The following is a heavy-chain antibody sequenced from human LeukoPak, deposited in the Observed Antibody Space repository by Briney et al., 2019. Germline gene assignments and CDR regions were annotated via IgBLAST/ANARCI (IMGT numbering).Heavy chain of an antibody. D-gene: IGHD2-2*01. CDR3: AIVCPSCPLDAFDI. Sequence: SVKVSCKASGGTFSSYAISWVRQAPGQGLEWMGGIIPIFGTANYAQKFQGRVTITADESTSTAYMELSSLRSEDTAVYNCAIVCPSCPLDAFDIWGQGTMVTVSS. CDR1: GGTFSSYA. V-gene: IGHV1-69*13. J-gene: IGHJ3*02. CDR2: IIPIFGTA.